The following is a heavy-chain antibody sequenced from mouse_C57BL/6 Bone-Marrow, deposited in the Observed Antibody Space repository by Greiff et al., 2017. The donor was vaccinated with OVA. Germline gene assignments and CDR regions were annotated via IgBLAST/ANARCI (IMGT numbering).Heavy chain of an antibody. CDR1: GFSLTSYG. D-gene: IGHD1-1*01. V-gene: IGHV2-6-1*01. CDR3: ARQYYGSSAWAMDY. Sequence: LQQSGPGLVAPSQSLSITCTVSGFSLTSYGVHWVRQPPGKGLEWLVVIWSDGSTTYNSALKSRLSISKDNSKSQVFLKMNSLQTDDTAMYYCARQYYGSSAWAMDYWGQGTSVTVSS. J-gene: IGHJ4*01. CDR2: IWSDGST.